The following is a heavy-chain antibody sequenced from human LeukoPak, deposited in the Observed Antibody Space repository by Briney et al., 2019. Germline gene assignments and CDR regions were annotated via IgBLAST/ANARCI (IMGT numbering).Heavy chain of an antibody. D-gene: IGHD3-22*01. V-gene: IGHV3-74*01. CDR3: ARAPSEIGGYYPEYFRH. CDR1: GFTFSSYW. Sequence: GGSLRLSCAASGFTFSSYWMHWVRQAPGKGLVWVSRIKSDGSTNYADSVKGRFTISRDNTKNTVSLQMNSLRAEDTGVYYCARAPSEIGGYYPEYFRHWGQGTLVTVSS. J-gene: IGHJ1*01. CDR2: IKSDGST.